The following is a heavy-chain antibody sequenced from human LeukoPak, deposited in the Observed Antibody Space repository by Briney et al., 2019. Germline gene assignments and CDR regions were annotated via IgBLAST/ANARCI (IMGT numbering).Heavy chain of an antibody. J-gene: IGHJ5*02. V-gene: IGHV3-11*06. CDR1: GFTFSDYY. CDR3: ARYCSGGSCPSSRWFDP. CDR2: ISSSSSYT. Sequence: GGSLRLSCAASGFTFSDYYMSWIRQAPGKGLEGVSYISSSSSYTNYADSVKGRFTISRDNAKNSLYLQMNSLRAEDTAVYYCARYCSGGSCPSSRWFDPWGQGTLVTVSS. D-gene: IGHD2-15*01.